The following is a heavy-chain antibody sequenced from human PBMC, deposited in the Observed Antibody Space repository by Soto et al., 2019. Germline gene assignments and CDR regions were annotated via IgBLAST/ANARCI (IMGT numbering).Heavy chain of an antibody. D-gene: IGHD2-15*01. V-gene: IGHV1-69*13. Sequence: GASVKVSCKASGGTFSSYAISWVRQAPGQRLEWMRRIIPIFGTANYAQKFQGRVTITADESTSTAYMELSSLRSEDTAVYYCARSYRRYCSGGSCYSYYYYYIDVWGKGTTVTVSS. J-gene: IGHJ6*03. CDR2: IIPIFGTA. CDR1: GGTFSSYA. CDR3: ARSYRRYCSGGSCYSYYYYYIDV.